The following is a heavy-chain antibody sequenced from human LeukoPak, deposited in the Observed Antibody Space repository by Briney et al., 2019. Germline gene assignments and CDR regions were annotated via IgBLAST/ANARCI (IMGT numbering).Heavy chain of an antibody. V-gene: IGHV3-33*08. CDR1: GFNFITAA. Sequence: PGGSLRLSCAASGFNFITAAMHWVRQAPGKGLEWVAVINYDGSNKYYADSVKGRFTIARDNSKSTLYLQMNSLRVEDTAVYYCARALSTGGRIDYWGQGTLVTVSS. CDR2: INYDGSNK. CDR3: ARALSTGGRIDY. J-gene: IGHJ4*02. D-gene: IGHD2-8*02.